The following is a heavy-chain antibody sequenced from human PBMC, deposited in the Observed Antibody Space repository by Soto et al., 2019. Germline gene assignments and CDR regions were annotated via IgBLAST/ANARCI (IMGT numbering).Heavy chain of an antibody. CDR3: ARDSITIFGGGMDV. J-gene: IGHJ6*02. V-gene: IGHV3-21*01. Sequence: LRLSCVASDFTLSTYSMNWVRQAPGKGLEWVAYISATSNHIYYADSLKGRFTISRDNAKSSLYLHMNSLRAEDTAVYFCARDSITIFGGGMDVWGQGTTVTVSS. D-gene: IGHD3-3*01. CDR1: DFTLSTYS. CDR2: ISATSNHI.